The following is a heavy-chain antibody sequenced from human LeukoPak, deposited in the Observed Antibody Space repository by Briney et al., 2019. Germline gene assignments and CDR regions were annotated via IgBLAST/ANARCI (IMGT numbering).Heavy chain of an antibody. CDR2: IKQDESGK. V-gene: IGHV3-7*01. CDR3: ASAAATHQWAIDI. Sequence: GGSLRLSCAASGFTFSSYWMTWVRQAPGKGLEWVANIKQDESGKYYVDSVKGRFTISRDNAKNSLYLQMNSLRVEDTAVYYCASAAATHQWAIDIWGQGTMVTVSS. CDR1: GFTFSSYW. J-gene: IGHJ3*02. D-gene: IGHD6-13*01.